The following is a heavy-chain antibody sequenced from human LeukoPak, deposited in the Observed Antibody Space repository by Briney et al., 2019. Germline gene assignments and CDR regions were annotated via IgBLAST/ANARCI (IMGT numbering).Heavy chain of an antibody. Sequence: PSETLSLTCTVSGGSISSGSYYWSWIRQPAGKGLEWIGRIYTSGSTDYNPSLKSRVTISVDRSKNQFSLKLSSVTAADTAVYYCARAHPQNYDFWSGPSPPSWFDPWGQGTLVTVSS. D-gene: IGHD3-3*01. CDR1: GGSISSGSYY. J-gene: IGHJ5*02. V-gene: IGHV4-61*02. CDR2: IYTSGST. CDR3: ARAHPQNYDFWSGPSPPSWFDP.